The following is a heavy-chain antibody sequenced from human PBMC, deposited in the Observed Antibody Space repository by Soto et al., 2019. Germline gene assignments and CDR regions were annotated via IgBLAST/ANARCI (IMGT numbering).Heavy chain of an antibody. J-gene: IGHJ6*02. CDR1: GFTYNSYD. Sequence: GGSLRLSCAAFGFTYNSYDMIWVRQVTGKGLEWIASMGGAGAREYSGSVKGRFIISRDNAKNSLYLQMDSLRVADTGVYYCTRATFGVGMDLWGHGXPVTVSS. CDR3: TRATFGVGMDL. CDR2: MGGAGAR. V-gene: IGHV3-13*01. D-gene: IGHD3-10*01.